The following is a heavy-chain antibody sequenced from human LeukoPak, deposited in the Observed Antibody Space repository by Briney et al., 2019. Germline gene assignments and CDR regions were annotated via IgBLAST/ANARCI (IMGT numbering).Heavy chain of an antibody. CDR2: IYPGDSDT. D-gene: IGHD3-16*01. J-gene: IGHJ4*02. CDR1: GYSFTNNW. V-gene: IGHV5-51*01. CDR3: ARHVMGGHFDY. Sequence: GESLKISCKGSGYSFTNNWIGWVRQMPGEGLEWMGIIYPGDSDTRYSPSFQGQVTISADKSISTAYLQWSSLKASDTAMFYCARHVMGGHFDYWGQGTLVTVSS.